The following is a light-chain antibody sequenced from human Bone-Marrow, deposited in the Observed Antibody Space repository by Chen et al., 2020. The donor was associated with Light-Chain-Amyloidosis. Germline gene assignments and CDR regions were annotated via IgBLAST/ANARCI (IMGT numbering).Light chain of an antibody. Sequence: QSALTQPASVSGSPGQSITISCTGTSSAVGADNHVSWYQQHPDKAPKLMIYEVTNRPSWVPDRFSGSKSDNTASLTISGLQTEDEADYFCSSYTITNTLVFGSGTRVTVL. J-gene: IGLJ1*01. V-gene: IGLV2-14*01. CDR3: SSYTITNTLV. CDR1: SSAVGADNH. CDR2: EVT.